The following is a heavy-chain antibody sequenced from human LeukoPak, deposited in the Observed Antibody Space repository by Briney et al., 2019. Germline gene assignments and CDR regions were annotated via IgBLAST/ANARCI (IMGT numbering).Heavy chain of an antibody. V-gene: IGHV3-21*01. D-gene: IGHD3-16*01. CDR1: GFTFSSYS. CDR2: ISSSSSYI. Sequence: PGGSLRLSCAASGFTFSSYSMNWVRPAPGKGLGWVSSISSSSSYIYYADSVKGRFTISRDNAKNSLYLQMNSLRAEDTAVYYCARAPRAYGPFDYWGQGTLVTVSS. J-gene: IGHJ4*02. CDR3: ARAPRAYGPFDY.